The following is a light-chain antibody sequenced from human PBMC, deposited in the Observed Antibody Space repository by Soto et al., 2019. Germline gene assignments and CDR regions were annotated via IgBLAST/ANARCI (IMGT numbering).Light chain of an antibody. V-gene: IGLV1-40*01. Sequence: QSVLTQPPSVSGAPGQRVTISCTGSSSNIGAGYDVHWYQQRPGAAPKLLISANINRPSGVPDRFSGSKSGTSASLAIPGLQADDEGDYYCQSYDSTLSARYVFGTGTKLTVI. CDR3: QSYDSTLSARYV. CDR2: ANI. J-gene: IGLJ1*01. CDR1: SSNIGAGYD.